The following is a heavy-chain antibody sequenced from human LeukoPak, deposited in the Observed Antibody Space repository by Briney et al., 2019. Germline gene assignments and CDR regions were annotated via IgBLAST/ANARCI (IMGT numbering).Heavy chain of an antibody. Sequence: RSLRLSCAASGFTFSSYGMHWVRQAPGKGLEWVAVIWYDGSNKYYADSVKGRFTISRDNSKNTLYLQMNSLRAEDMAVYYCASLMTTVTTGDYWGQGTLVTVSS. CDR3: ASLMTTVTTGDY. J-gene: IGHJ4*02. D-gene: IGHD4-17*01. CDR2: IWYDGSNK. CDR1: GFTFSSYG. V-gene: IGHV3-33*01.